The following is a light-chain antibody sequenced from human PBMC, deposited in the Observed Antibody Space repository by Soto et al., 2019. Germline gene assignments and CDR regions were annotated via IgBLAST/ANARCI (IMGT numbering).Light chain of an antibody. CDR1: QSVSSN. CDR3: QEYNNWPPWT. J-gene: IGKJ1*01. CDR2: DAA. Sequence: EIVMTQSPATVSVSPGERVTLSCRASQSVSSNLAWYQQKPGQAPRLLIYDAANRATGIPARFSGSGSGTVFTLNISSLQSEDFALYYCQEYNNWPPWTFGQGTKVDIK. V-gene: IGKV3D-15*01.